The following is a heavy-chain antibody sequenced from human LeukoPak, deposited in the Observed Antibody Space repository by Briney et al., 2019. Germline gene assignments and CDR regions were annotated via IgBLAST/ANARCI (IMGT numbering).Heavy chain of an antibody. Sequence: GGSLRLSCAASGFTFSSYAMSWVRQAPGKGLEWVSAISGSGGSTYYADSVKGRFTISRDNSKNTLYLQMNRLRPEDTAVYYCARDQYYYGSGRSFFPPPGYWGQGTLVTVSS. CDR3: ARDQYYYGSGRSFFPPPGY. D-gene: IGHD3-10*01. J-gene: IGHJ4*02. CDR2: ISGSGGST. V-gene: IGHV3-23*01. CDR1: GFTFSSYA.